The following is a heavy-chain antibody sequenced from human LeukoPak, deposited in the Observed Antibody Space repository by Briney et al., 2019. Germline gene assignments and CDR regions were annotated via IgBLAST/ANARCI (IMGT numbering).Heavy chain of an antibody. Sequence: PGGSLRLSCAASGLTFSSYTMNWVRQAPGKGLEWVSSISSSNNYIYYADSVKGRFTISRDNAKNLLYLQMNSLTAEDTALYYCVRDGIRDIPGIITIRYDYWGQGTLVTVSS. J-gene: IGHJ4*02. D-gene: IGHD3-10*01. V-gene: IGHV3-21*04. CDR3: VRDGIRDIPGIITIRYDY. CDR1: GLTFSSYT. CDR2: ISSSNNYI.